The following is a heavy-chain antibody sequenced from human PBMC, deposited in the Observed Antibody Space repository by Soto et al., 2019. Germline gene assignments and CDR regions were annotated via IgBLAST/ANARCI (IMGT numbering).Heavy chain of an antibody. V-gene: IGHV3-30-3*01. J-gene: IGHJ4*02. Sequence: PGGSLRLSCAASGFTFSSYAMHWVRQAPGKGLEWVAVISYDGSNKYYADSAKGRFTISRDNSKNTLYLQMNSLRAEDTAVYYCARDGRIPYSSSTHSSSWDFDYWGQGALVTVSS. CDR2: ISYDGSNK. CDR3: ARDGRIPYSSSTHSSSWDFDY. D-gene: IGHD6-13*01. CDR1: GFTFSSYA.